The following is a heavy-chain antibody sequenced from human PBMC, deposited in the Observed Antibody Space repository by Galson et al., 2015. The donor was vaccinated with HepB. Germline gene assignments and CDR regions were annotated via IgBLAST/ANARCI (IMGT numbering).Heavy chain of an antibody. CDR1: GYTFTSYA. J-gene: IGHJ6*02. CDR3: ASAARGGPLSSSWYTPSGGMDV. Sequence: SVKVSCKASGYTFTSYAMNWVRQAPGQGLEWMGWINTNTGNPTYAQGFTGRFVFSLDTSVSTAYLQISSLKAEDTAVYYCASAARGGPLSSSWYTPSGGMDVWGQGTTVTVSS. D-gene: IGHD6-13*01. CDR2: INTNTGNP. V-gene: IGHV7-4-1*02.